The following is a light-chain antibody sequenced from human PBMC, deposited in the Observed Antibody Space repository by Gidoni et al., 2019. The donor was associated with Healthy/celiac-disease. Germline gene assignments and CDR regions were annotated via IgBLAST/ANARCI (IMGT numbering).Light chain of an antibody. CDR1: KLGDKY. CDR3: QAWDSSTVV. V-gene: IGLV3-1*01. CDR2: QDN. J-gene: IGLJ1*01. Sequence: SYEPTQPPSVPVSPGQTASITCCGDKLGDKYACWYQQKPGQSPVLVIYQDNKRPSGIPERFSGSNSGNTATLTISGTQAMDEADYYCQAWDSSTVVFGTGTKVTVL.